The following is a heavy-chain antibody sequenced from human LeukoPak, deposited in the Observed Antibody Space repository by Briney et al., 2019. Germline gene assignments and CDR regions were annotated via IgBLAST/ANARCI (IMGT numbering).Heavy chain of an antibody. Sequence: RPGGSLRLSCAASGFTFSSYWMSWVRQAPGKGLEWVANIKQDGSEKYYVDSVKGRFTISRDNPRNTLYLQMNSLRPEDTAVYYCAREGRYDILTGYYPLNNWGQGARVTVSS. J-gene: IGHJ4*02. CDR3: AREGRYDILTGYYPLNN. CDR1: GFTFSSYW. D-gene: IGHD3-9*01. V-gene: IGHV3-7*01. CDR2: IKQDGSEK.